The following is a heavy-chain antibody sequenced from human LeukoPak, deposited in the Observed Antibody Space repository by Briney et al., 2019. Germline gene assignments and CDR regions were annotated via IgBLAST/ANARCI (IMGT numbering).Heavy chain of an antibody. CDR3: ARYSKGVMP. CDR1: GVTVSSNY. J-gene: IGHJ4*02. D-gene: IGHD3-16*01. V-gene: IGHV3-66*02. Sequence: PGGSLRLSCAASGVTVSSNYMSWVRQAPGKGLEWVSVFYSGGSTYYVDSVKGRFTISRDNSRNTLYLQMNGLRVEDTAVYYCARYSKGVMPWGQGTLVTVSS. CDR2: FYSGGST.